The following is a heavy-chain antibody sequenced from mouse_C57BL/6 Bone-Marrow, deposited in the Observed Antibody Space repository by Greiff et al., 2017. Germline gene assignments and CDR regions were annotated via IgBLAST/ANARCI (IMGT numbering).Heavy chain of an antibody. J-gene: IGHJ1*03. CDR3: VRHGYYGSSVYWYFDV. CDR1: GFSFNTYA. CDR2: IRSKSNNYAT. Sequence: EVQRVASGGGLVQPKGSLKLSCAASGFSFNTYAMNWVRQAPGKGLEWVARIRSKSNNYATYYADSVKDRFTISRDDSESMLYLQMNNLKTEDTAMYYCVRHGYYGSSVYWYFDVWGTGTTVTVSS. D-gene: IGHD1-1*01. V-gene: IGHV10-1*01.